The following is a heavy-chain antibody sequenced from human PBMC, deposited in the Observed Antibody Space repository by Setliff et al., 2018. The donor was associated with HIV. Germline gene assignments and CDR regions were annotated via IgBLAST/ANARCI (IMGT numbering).Heavy chain of an antibody. V-gene: IGHV3-66*02. CDR3: ARLRPYNSALDY. J-gene: IGHJ4*02. D-gene: IGHD3-10*01. CDR2: IYSDGST. CDR1: GFTVSSYY. Sequence: PGGSLRLSCAASGFTVSSYYMAWVRQGPGKGLEWVSTIYSDGSTYHADSVKGRFTLSRDTSKNTLSLQMNTLRPEDTAVYYCARLRPYNSALDYWGQGTLVTVSS.